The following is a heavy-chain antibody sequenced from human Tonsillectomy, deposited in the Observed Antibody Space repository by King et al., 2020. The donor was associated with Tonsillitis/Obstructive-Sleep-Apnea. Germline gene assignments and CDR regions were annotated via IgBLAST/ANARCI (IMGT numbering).Heavy chain of an antibody. D-gene: IGHD3-16*02. CDR2: IYPGDSDT. CDR1: GYSFTSYC. CDR3: ARSLSGWSYRLDAFDI. V-gene: IGHV5-51*01. Sequence: VQLVESGAEVKKPGESLKISCKGSGYSFTSYCIVWVRQMPGKGLEWMGIIYPGDSDTRHSPSFQGQVTISADTSISTASLQWSSLKASDTAMYYCARSLSGWSYRLDAFDIWGQGTKVTVSS. J-gene: IGHJ3*02.